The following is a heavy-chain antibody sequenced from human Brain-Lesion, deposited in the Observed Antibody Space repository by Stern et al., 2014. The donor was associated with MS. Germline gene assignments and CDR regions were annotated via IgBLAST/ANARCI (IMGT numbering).Heavy chain of an antibody. Sequence: VQLVESGPGLVKPSETLSLTCTVSGGSITSSSYYWGWIRQPPGRGLEYIGTVYYTGSTFYDPSLKSRVTISVDTSTNQVALTRTSLTAADTAVYYCVRPDIMGTIWNWGQGTLVTVSS. CDR1: GGSITSSSYY. CDR2: VYYTGST. D-gene: IGHD1-26*01. J-gene: IGHJ4*02. V-gene: IGHV4-39*01. CDR3: VRPDIMGTIWN.